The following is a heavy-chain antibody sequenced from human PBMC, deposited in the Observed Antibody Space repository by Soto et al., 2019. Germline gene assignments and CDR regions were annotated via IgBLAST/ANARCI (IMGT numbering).Heavy chain of an antibody. CDR3: ARNYFDSGGGFDY. J-gene: IGHJ4*02. D-gene: IGHD3-22*01. CDR2: IYRDGST. CDR1: GFIVSSNY. Sequence: EVQLVESGGGLIQPGGSLRLSCAASGFIVSSNYMSWVRQAPGKGLEWVSGIYRDGSTYYADSVKGRFTISRDNSKNTLYLQMNSLRAEDTAVYYCARNYFDSGGGFDYWGQGTLVTVSS. V-gene: IGHV3-53*01.